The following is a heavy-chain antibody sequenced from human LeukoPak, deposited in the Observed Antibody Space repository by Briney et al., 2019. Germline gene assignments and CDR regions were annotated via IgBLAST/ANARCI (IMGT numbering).Heavy chain of an antibody. CDR1: GYTFSSYG. D-gene: IGHD3-16*01. V-gene: IGHV1-18*04. CDR2: ISAYNANT. Sequence: ASVKVSCKASGYTFSSYGISWVRQAPGQGLEWVGWISAYNANTNYAQKLQDRITMTKDTSTSTVFMELGSLTSDDTAVYYCARKALNLGALGYWGQGTLVTVSS. CDR3: ARKALNLGALGY. J-gene: IGHJ4*02.